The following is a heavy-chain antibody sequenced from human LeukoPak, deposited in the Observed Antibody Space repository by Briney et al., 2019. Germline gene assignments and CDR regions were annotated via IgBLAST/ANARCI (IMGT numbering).Heavy chain of an antibody. V-gene: IGHV3-9*01. CDR3: AKDKVAAAGYAFDI. J-gene: IGHJ3*02. D-gene: IGHD6-13*01. Sequence: GGSLRLSCAASGLTFDDYAMHWVRQAPGKGLEWVSGISWNSGSIGYADSVKGRFTISRDNAKNSLYLQMNSLRAEDTALYYCAKDKVAAAGYAFDIWGQGTMVTVSS. CDR2: ISWNSGSI. CDR1: GLTFDDYA.